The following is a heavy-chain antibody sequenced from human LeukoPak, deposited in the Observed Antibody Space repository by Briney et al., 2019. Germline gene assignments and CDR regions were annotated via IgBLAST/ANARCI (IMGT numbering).Heavy chain of an antibody. Sequence: GGSLKLSCAASGFTFSGSAMHWVRQASGKGLEWVGRIRSKANSYATAYAASVKGRFTISRDGSKNTAYLQMNSLKTEDTAVYYCTSPAGYCSSTSCYAAGDDAFDIWGQGTMVTVSS. CDR1: GFTFSGSA. J-gene: IGHJ3*02. D-gene: IGHD2-2*01. CDR2: IRSKANSYAT. CDR3: TSPAGYCSSTSCYAAGDDAFDI. V-gene: IGHV3-73*01.